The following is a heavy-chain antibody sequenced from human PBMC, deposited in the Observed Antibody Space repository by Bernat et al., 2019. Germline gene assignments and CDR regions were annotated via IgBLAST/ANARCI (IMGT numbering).Heavy chain of an antibody. Sequence: QVQLVESGGGVVQPGRSLRLSCAASGFTFSSYAMHWVRQAPGKGLEWVAVISYDGSNKYYADSVKGRFTISRDNSKNTLYLQMNSLRAEDTAVYYCARYPSPNDAFDIWGQGTMVTVSS. J-gene: IGHJ3*02. CDR1: GFTFSSYA. V-gene: IGHV3-30-3*01. CDR3: ARYPSPNDAFDI. CDR2: ISYDGSNK.